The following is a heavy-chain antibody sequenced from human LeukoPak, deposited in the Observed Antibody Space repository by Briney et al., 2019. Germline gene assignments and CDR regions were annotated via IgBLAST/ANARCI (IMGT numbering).Heavy chain of an antibody. D-gene: IGHD3/OR15-3a*01. Sequence: GGSLRLSCVVSGVIFRDYAMSWVRQAPGEGLEWVAGISDNGGGPYYADSLKGRFTISRDNSKNILYLQMNSLRAEDTAVYYCAKEIGRLGVPLYDYWGRGTLVTASS. V-gene: IGHV3-23*01. CDR3: AKEIGRLGVPLYDY. CDR1: GVIFRDYA. J-gene: IGHJ4*02. CDR2: ISDNGGGP.